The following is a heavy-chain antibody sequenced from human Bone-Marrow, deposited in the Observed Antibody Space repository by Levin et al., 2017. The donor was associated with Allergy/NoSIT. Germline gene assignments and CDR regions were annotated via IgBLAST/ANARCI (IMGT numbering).Heavy chain of an antibody. V-gene: IGHV4-59*01. CDR2: IFYTENT. J-gene: IGHJ4*02. D-gene: IGHD6-19*01. Sequence: TTSETLSLTCSVSGDPITSYYWNWIRQSPGKGLEWIGYIFYTENTNYNPSLKSRVSMSLDTSKNQFSLKLSSVTAADTAVYYCARSKWLASPLDFWGQGTLVTVSS. CDR1: GDPITSYY. CDR3: ARSKWLASPLDF.